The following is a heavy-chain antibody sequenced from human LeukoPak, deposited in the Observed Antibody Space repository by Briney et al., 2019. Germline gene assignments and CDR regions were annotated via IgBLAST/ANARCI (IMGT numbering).Heavy chain of an antibody. V-gene: IGHV3-23*01. Sequence: PGGSLRLSCAASGFTFSSYAMSWVRQAPEKGLEWVSAISGSGGSTYYADSVKGRFTISRDNSKNTLYLQMNSLRAEDTAVYYCAKKKRYSSGWYPDWWGQGTLVTVSS. CDR2: ISGSGGST. J-gene: IGHJ4*02. CDR1: GFTFSSYA. D-gene: IGHD6-19*01. CDR3: AKKKRYSSGWYPDW.